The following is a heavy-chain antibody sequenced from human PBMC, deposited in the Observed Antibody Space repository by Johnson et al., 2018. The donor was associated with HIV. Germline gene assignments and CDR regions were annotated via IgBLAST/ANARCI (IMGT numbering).Heavy chain of an antibody. CDR2: SYSGGDT. D-gene: IGHD2-21*01. CDR1: GFTVNNNY. CDR3: ARRMIVGYHTFDI. Sequence: EVQLMESGGGLVKPGGSLRLSCAASGFTVNNNYMTWVRQAPGKGLEWVSVSYSGGDTYYADSVKGRFTISRDHSKNTLYLQMNSLRAEDKAVYYCARRMIVGYHTFDIWGQGTMVTVSS. V-gene: IGHV3-66*02. J-gene: IGHJ3*02.